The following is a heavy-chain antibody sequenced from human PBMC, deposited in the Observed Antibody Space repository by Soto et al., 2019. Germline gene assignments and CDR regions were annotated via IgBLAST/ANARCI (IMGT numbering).Heavy chain of an antibody. CDR1: GFMFSNHG. CDR3: VRGDNWNDEASDY. CDR2: IWSDGNNR. V-gene: IGHV3-33*01. D-gene: IGHD1-1*01. J-gene: IGHJ4*02. Sequence: QVQLVESGGGVVQPGRSLRLSCAASGFMFSNHGMHWVRQAPGKGLEWVAVIWSDGNNRYYADSVKGRFTISRDNSKNTVELQMNSLRAEDTAVYYCVRGDNWNDEASDYWGQGTLVTVSS.